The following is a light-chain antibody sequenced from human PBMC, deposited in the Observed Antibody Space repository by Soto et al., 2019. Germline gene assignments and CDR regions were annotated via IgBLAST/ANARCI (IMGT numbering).Light chain of an antibody. CDR2: KAS. V-gene: IGKV1-5*03. CDR1: QSISSW. CDR3: QQHCSSSPYT. Sequence: DIQMTQSPSTLSASVGDRVTITCRASQSISSWLAWYQQKPGKAPNLLIYKASTLGSGVPSRFSGSGSGTEFTLTISSLQPDDFATYYGQQHCSSSPYTFGQGTKVEIK. J-gene: IGKJ2*01.